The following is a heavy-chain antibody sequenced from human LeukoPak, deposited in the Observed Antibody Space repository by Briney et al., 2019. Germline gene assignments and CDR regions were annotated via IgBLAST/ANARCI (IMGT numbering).Heavy chain of an antibody. V-gene: IGHV3-48*03. Sequence: GGSLRLSCAASGFTFSSYEMNWVRQAPGKGLEWVSYISSSGSTIYYADSVKGRFTISRDNAKNSLYLQMNSLSAGDTAVYYWSRSPRWLHHRLDYWGQGTLVTVSS. D-gene: IGHD5-24*01. CDR2: ISSSGSTI. CDR3: SRSPRWLHHRLDY. J-gene: IGHJ4*02. CDR1: GFTFSSYE.